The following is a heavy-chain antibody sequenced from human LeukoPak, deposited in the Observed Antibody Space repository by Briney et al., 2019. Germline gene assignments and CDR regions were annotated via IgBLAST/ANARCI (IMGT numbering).Heavy chain of an antibody. V-gene: IGHV4-39*07. CDR1: GGSISSSSYY. CDR2: IYYSGST. J-gene: IGHJ4*02. D-gene: IGHD5-18*01. Sequence: SETLSLTCTVSGGSISSSSYYWGWIRQPPGKGLEWIGSIYYSGSTYYNPSLKSRVTISVDTSKNQFSLKLSSVTAADTAVYYCARRGPYSYGRGYFDYWGQGTLVTVSS. CDR3: ARRGPYSYGRGYFDY.